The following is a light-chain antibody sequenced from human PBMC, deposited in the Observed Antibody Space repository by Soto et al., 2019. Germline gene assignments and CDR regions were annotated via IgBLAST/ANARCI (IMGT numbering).Light chain of an antibody. J-gene: IGLJ1*01. Sequence: QSALTQPASVSGSPGQSITISCTGTSSDVGAYYSVSWYQHHPGKAPKLIIYGVTNRPSGVSNRFSGSKSGNTASLTISGLQAEDEADYHCSSYTSGSSHYVFGPVTKLTVL. CDR3: SSYTSGSSHYV. CDR2: GVT. V-gene: IGLV2-14*01. CDR1: SSDVGAYYS.